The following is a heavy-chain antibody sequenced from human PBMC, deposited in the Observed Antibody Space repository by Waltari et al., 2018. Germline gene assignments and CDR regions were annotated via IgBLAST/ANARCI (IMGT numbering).Heavy chain of an antibody. J-gene: IGHJ4*02. Sequence: QLQLQESGPGLVKPSETLSLTCTVSGGSISSSSYYWGWIRQHTGKGLEWIGSIYYSGSTYYNPSLKSRVTISVDTSKNQLSLKLSSVTAADTAVYYCARLGPEHGRGVPGVDYWGQGTLVTVSS. CDR2: IYYSGST. D-gene: IGHD3-10*01. CDR3: ARLGPEHGRGVPGVDY. V-gene: IGHV4-39*01. CDR1: GGSISSSSYY.